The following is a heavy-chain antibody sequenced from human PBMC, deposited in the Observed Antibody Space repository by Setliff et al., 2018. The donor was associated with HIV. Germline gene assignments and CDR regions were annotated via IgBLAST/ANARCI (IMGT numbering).Heavy chain of an antibody. D-gene: IGHD3-22*01. CDR3: ARGISRDIYGYYRDEYFQH. Sequence: ASVKVSCKASGYAFSNYGINWVRQAPGQGLEWMGWVSGNNGNISYAEKFQGRLTLTTDTSTTTAYMDLTSLRSDDTAVYYCARGISRDIYGYYRDEYFQHWGQGTLVTVSS. CDR2: VSGNNGNI. CDR1: GYAFSNYG. V-gene: IGHV1-18*04. J-gene: IGHJ1*01.